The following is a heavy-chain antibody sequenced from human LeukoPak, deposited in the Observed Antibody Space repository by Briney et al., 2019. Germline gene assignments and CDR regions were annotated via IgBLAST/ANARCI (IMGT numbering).Heavy chain of an antibody. V-gene: IGHV1-2*02. D-gene: IGHD6-19*01. CDR2: INPNTGGT. CDR3: ARDAVWLVQGHYFDY. J-gene: IGHJ4*02. CDR1: GYTFTDYY. Sequence: GASVKVSCKASGYTFTDYYIHWVRQAPGQGLEWMGWINPNTGGTNYAQKLQGRVTMTTDTSTSTAYMELRSLRSDDTAVYYCARDAVWLVQGHYFDYWGQGTLVTVSS.